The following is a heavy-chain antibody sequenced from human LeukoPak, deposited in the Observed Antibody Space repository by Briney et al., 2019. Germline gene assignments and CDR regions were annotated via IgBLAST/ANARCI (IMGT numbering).Heavy chain of an antibody. CDR1: GDSFSRNNAA. V-gene: IGHV6-1*01. CDR2: TYDRSKWYN. CDR3: TRVTDTSNWFDP. Sequence: SQTLSLTCAISGDSFSRNNAAWNWNTQSPSRGLEWLGRTYDRSKWYNDYAVSVRSRISINPDTSKNQLSLQLNSVTPEDTAVYYCTRVTDTSNWFDPWGQGTLVTVSS. J-gene: IGHJ5*02.